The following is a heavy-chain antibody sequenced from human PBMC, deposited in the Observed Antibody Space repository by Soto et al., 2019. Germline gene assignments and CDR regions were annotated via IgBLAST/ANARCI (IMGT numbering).Heavy chain of an antibody. CDR2: INHSGST. J-gene: IGHJ4*02. Sequence: SETLSLTCAVFGGSFSGYHWSWIRQPPGKGLEWIGEINHSGSTSYNPSLKSRVTISVDTSKNQFFLKLSSVTAADTAVYYCATGYAAVGADWGQGNLVTVSS. CDR3: ATGYAAVGAD. D-gene: IGHD2-2*01. V-gene: IGHV4-34*01. CDR1: GGSFSGYH.